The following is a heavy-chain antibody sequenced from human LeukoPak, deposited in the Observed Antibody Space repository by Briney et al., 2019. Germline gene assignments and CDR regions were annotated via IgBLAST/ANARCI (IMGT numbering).Heavy chain of an antibody. Sequence: GGSLRLSCAASGLTFSSYGMHWVRQAPGKGLEWVAFIRYDGSNKYYADSVKGRFTISRDNSKNTLYLQMNSLRAEDTAVYYCATGSITIFGVVINGIYYFDYWGQGTLVTVSS. CDR3: ATGSITIFGVVINGIYYFDY. D-gene: IGHD3-3*01. V-gene: IGHV3-30*02. J-gene: IGHJ4*02. CDR1: GLTFSSYG. CDR2: IRYDGSNK.